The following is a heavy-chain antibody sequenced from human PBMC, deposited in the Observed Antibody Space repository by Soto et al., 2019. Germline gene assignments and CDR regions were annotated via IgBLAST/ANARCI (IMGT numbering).Heavy chain of an antibody. J-gene: IGHJ4*02. CDR3: ARALGDYGDC. Sequence: QGQLAESGGGVVQPGRSLRLSCAASGFTFSSYAMHWVRQAPGKGLGWVAVISYDGSNKYYADSVKGRFTISRDNSKNTLYLQMNSLRVEDTAVYYCARALGDYGDCWGQGTLVTVSS. CDR1: GFTFSSYA. V-gene: IGHV3-30-3*01. D-gene: IGHD4-17*01. CDR2: ISYDGSNK.